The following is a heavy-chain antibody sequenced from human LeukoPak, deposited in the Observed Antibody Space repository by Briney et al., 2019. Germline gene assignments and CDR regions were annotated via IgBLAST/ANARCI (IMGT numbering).Heavy chain of an antibody. V-gene: IGHV1-18*01. CDR2: ISVNNADT. Sequence: ASVKVSCKASSYSFTNYGISWVRQAPGQGLQWMGWISVNNADTNYAQNFQGRVTLTTDTSTGTAYMELRSLRSDDTAVYYCARVRWFGELFSDYWGQGTLVTVSS. D-gene: IGHD3-10*01. CDR1: SYSFTNYG. J-gene: IGHJ4*02. CDR3: ARVRWFGELFSDY.